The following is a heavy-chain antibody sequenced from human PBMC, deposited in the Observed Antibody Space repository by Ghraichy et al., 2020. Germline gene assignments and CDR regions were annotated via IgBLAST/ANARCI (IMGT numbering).Heavy chain of an antibody. Sequence: ASVKVSCKASGYTFTSYYMHWVRQAPGQGLEWMGIINPSGGSTSYAQKFQGRVTMTRDTSTSTVYMELSSLRSEDTAVYYCARDPRIAAAGEPSYYFDYWGQGTLVTVSS. CDR1: GYTFTSYY. CDR3: ARDPRIAAAGEPSYYFDY. D-gene: IGHD6-13*01. CDR2: INPSGGST. J-gene: IGHJ4*02. V-gene: IGHV1-46*01.